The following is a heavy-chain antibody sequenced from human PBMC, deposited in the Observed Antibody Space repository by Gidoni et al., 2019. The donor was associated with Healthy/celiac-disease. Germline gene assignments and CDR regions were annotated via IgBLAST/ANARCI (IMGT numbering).Heavy chain of an antibody. CDR1: GGTFSSYT. J-gene: IGHJ6*02. V-gene: IGHV1-69*02. CDR2: IIPILGIA. D-gene: IGHD2-2*01. Sequence: QVQLVQSGAEVKKPGSSVKVSCKASGGTFSSYTISWVRQAPGQGLEWMGRIIPILGIANYAQKFQGRVTITADKSTSTAYMELSSLRSEDTAVYYCARTNAVVVPAAIYYYYGMDVWGQGTTVTVSS. CDR3: ARTNAVVVPAAIYYYYGMDV.